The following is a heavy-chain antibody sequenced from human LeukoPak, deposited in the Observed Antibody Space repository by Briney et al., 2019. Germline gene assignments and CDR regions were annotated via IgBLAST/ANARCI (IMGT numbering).Heavy chain of an antibody. CDR3: ARQKYLRGPDVEFFDY. CDR1: GFTFSSYA. J-gene: IGHJ4*02. Sequence: PGGSLRLSCAAFGFTFSSYAMHWVRQAPGKGLEWVAVISYDGSNKYYADSVKGRFTISRDNSKNTLYLQMNSLRAEDTAVYYCARQKYLRGPDVEFFDYWGQGTLVTVSS. D-gene: IGHD5/OR15-5a*01. V-gene: IGHV3-30*04. CDR2: ISYDGSNK.